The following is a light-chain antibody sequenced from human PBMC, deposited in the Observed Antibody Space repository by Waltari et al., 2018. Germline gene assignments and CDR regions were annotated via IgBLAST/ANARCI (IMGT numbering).Light chain of an antibody. CDR1: QSVSSN. Sequence: MVMPQPPPPLPVPPGEGATPSCRASQSVSSNLAWYQQKPGQAPRFLIHGTSTRATGIPARFSGSGSATEFTLTISSLQSEDFAVYYCQQYNNWPPTFGGGTKVEIK. V-gene: IGKV3-15*01. CDR3: QQYNNWPPT. J-gene: IGKJ4*01. CDR2: GTS.